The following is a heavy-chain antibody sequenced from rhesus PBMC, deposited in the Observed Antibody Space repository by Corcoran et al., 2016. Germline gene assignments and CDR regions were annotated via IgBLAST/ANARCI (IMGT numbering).Heavy chain of an antibody. J-gene: IGHJ4*01. V-gene: IGHV4-80*01. D-gene: IGHD2-8*01. CDR2: INGNSGST. CDR3: ARIDGDIVVAD. CDR1: DASISTYW. Sequence: QVQLQESGPGLVKSSETLSLTCAVSDASISTYWWNWIRQPPGKGLEWIGEINGNSGSTNYNPSLKRRVTISKDASKKQFSLKLSSVTAADTAVYYCARIDGDIVVADWGQGVLVTVSS.